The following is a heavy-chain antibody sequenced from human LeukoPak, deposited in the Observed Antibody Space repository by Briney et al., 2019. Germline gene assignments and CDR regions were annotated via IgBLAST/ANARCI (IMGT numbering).Heavy chain of an antibody. CDR1: GFTFRSHA. D-gene: IGHD2-21*01. Sequence: GGSLRLSCVGSGFTFRSHAMSWVRQAPEKGLEFVSGIYENGGTTYYADSVKGRFSISRDNSKNTLYLQMDSLRGEDTAVYYCAKDFRIGYSAHFDYWGQGALVTVSS. J-gene: IGHJ4*02. V-gene: IGHV3-23*01. CDR3: AKDFRIGYSAHFDY. CDR2: IYENGGTT.